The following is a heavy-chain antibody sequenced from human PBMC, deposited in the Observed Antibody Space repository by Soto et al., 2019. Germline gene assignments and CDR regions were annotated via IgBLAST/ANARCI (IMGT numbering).Heavy chain of an antibody. J-gene: IGHJ6*03. D-gene: IGHD2-2*01. Sequence: QVQLQESGPGLVKPSETLSLTCTVSGGSISSYYWSWIRQPPGKGLERIGYIYYSGSTNYNPSLKSRVTISVDTSKNQFSLKLSSVTAADTAVYYCARHEGSPPEPIVVVPAAIGDYYMDVWGKGTTVTGSS. V-gene: IGHV4-59*08. CDR3: ARHEGSPPEPIVVVPAAIGDYYMDV. CDR1: GGSISSYY. CDR2: IYYSGST.